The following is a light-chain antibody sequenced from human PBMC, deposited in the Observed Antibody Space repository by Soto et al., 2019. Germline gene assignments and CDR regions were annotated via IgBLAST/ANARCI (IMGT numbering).Light chain of an antibody. V-gene: IGKV3-11*01. J-gene: IGKJ2*01. CDR2: DAS. Sequence: EIVWTQSPATLSLSPGARATLSCRASQSVSSYLAWYQQKPGQAPRLLIYDASNRATGIPAKFSGSGSGTDSNLTISSREPEDFAVYYCKQRSNWPPYTFGQGTKLEIK. CDR3: KQRSNWPPYT. CDR1: QSVSSY.